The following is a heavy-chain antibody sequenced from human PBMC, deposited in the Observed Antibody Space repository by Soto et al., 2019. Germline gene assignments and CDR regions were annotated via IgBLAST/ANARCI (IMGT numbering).Heavy chain of an antibody. CDR3: TTGLRYFDWFYRGAFDI. CDR2: IYYSGST. Sequence: PSETLSHTCTVSGGSISSYYWSWIRQPPGKGLEWIGYIYYSGSTNYNPSLKSRVTISVDTSKNQFSLKLSSVTAADTAVYYCTTGLRYFDWFYRGAFDIWGQGTMVTVSS. D-gene: IGHD3-9*01. V-gene: IGHV4-59*08. J-gene: IGHJ3*02. CDR1: GGSISSYY.